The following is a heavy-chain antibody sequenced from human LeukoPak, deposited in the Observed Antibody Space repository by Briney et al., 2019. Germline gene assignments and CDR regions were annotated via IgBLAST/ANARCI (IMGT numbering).Heavy chain of an antibody. Sequence: GGSLRLSCAASGLIVSANYMTWVRQAPGKGLEWVSVIYRSGTTNYAESVQGRFTIPRDESKNTLYLQLNSLRDDDTAIYYCATGGTYYLDYWGQGSLVTVSS. J-gene: IGHJ4*02. V-gene: IGHV3-53*01. D-gene: IGHD1-1*01. CDR2: IYRSGTT. CDR1: GLIVSANY. CDR3: ATGGTYYLDY.